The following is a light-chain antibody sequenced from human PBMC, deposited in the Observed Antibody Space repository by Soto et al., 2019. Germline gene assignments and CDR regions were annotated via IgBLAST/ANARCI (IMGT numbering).Light chain of an antibody. V-gene: IGKV1-5*03. CDR2: KAS. Sequence: DIQITHSPSTGSASVGDRVAITCRASRSISVWVAWYQQSPGKAPKLLIYKASSLQSGVPSRFSGSGSGTEFTLTISDLQPDDFATYYCQQYNGVSRTLGQGTKVDVK. J-gene: IGKJ1*01. CDR3: QQYNGVSRT. CDR1: RSISVW.